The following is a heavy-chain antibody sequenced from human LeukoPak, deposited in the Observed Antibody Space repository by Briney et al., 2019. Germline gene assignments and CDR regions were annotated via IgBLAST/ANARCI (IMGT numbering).Heavy chain of an antibody. Sequence: GGSLRLSCAASGFTVSSNYMSWVRQAPGKGLEWVSVIYSGGSTYYADSVKGRFTISRDNSKNTLYLQMNSLRAEDTAVYYCARKQQLPRGAFDIWGQGTMVTVSS. CDR1: GFTVSSNY. J-gene: IGHJ3*02. CDR3: ARKQQLPRGAFDI. CDR2: IYSGGST. D-gene: IGHD6-13*01. V-gene: IGHV3-53*01.